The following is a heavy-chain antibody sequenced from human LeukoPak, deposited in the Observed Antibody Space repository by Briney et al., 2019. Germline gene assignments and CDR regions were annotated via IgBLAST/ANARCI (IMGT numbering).Heavy chain of an antibody. Sequence: ASVKVSCKASGYTFTNYDINWVRQATGQGLEWMGWMNPNSGNTGYAQKFQGRVTITRNTSISTAYMELSSLRSEDTAVYYCARGYSYGYEADYWGQGTLVTVSS. CDR2: MNPNSGNT. CDR1: GYTFTNYD. J-gene: IGHJ4*02. D-gene: IGHD5-18*01. V-gene: IGHV1-8*03. CDR3: ARGYSYGYEADY.